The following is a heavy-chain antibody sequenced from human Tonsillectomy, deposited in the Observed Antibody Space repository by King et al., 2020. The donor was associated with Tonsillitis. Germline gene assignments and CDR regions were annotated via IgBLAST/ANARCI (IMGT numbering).Heavy chain of an antibody. CDR1: GFHFSSFW. CDR3: AYCIGGSGYRFDY. CDR2: INTDGDSV. V-gene: IGHV3-74*01. D-gene: IGHD2-15*01. Sequence: VQLVESGGGLVQPGGSLRLSCVASGFHFSSFWMHWVRQIPGKGLMWVSRINTDGDSVLYADSVKGRFTISRDNAKNTLYLKMNSLSTEDTGVYFCAYCIGGSGYRFDYWGQGILVTVSS. J-gene: IGHJ4*02.